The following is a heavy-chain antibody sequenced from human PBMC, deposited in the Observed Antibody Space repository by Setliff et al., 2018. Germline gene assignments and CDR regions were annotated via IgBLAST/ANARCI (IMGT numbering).Heavy chain of an antibody. Sequence: ASVKVSCKASGYIFTNYNVYWLRQAPGQTLELMGHIHGGNGDTKYSEKFQGRLTITRDISATTADMELFSLKSEDTAVYYCASDVIVVAGTGTNYWGQGTLVTVSS. J-gene: IGHJ4*02. CDR1: GYIFTNYN. V-gene: IGHV1-3*01. CDR3: ASDVIVVAGTGTNY. D-gene: IGHD3-22*01. CDR2: IHGGNGDT.